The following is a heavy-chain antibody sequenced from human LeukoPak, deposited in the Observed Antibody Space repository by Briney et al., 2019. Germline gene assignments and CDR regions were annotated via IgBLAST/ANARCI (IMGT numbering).Heavy chain of an antibody. Sequence: PGGSLRLSCTASGFTINNHGMHWVRQAPGKGLEWVAVLSSDGVNTNYADSVKGRFTISRDNSKNTLYLQMNSLRAEDTAVYYCARVPYAGRNPVSIYYFDYWAREPWSPSPQ. V-gene: IGHV3-30*03. CDR1: GFTINNHG. D-gene: IGHD4-23*01. J-gene: IGHJ4*02. CDR3: ARVPYAGRNPVSIYYFDY. CDR2: LSSDGVNT.